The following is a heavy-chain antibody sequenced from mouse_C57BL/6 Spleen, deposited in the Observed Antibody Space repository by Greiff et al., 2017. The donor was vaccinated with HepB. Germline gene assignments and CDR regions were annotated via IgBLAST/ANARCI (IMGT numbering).Heavy chain of an antibody. CDR1: GFNIKDYY. D-gene: IGHD1-1*01. J-gene: IGHJ4*01. CDR3: TTGGYYGPYAMDY. V-gene: IGHV14-1*01. CDR2: IDPEDGDT. Sequence: VQLKQSGAELVRPGASVKLSCTASGFNIKDYYMHWVKQRPEQGLEWIGRIDPEDGDTEYAPKFQGKATMTADTSSNTAYLQLSSLTSEDTAVYYCTTGGYYGPYAMDYWGQGTSVTVSS.